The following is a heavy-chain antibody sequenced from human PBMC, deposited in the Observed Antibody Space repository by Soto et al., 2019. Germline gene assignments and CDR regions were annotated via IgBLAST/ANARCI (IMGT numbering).Heavy chain of an antibody. CDR1: GFTFSSYA. J-gene: IGHJ6*02. D-gene: IGHD3-10*01. Sequence: QVQLVESGGGVVQPGRSLRLSCAASGFTFSSYAMHWVRQAPGKGLEWVAVISYDGSNKYYADSVKGRFTISRDNSKNTXXVQMTSLRAEDTAVYYCARGTMVRGAPSHYYGMDVWGQGSTVTVSS. V-gene: IGHV3-30-3*01. CDR3: ARGTMVRGAPSHYYGMDV. CDR2: ISYDGSNK.